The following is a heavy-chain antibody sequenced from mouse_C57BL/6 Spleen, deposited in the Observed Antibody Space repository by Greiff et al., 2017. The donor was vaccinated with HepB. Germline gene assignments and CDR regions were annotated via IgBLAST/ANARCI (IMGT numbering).Heavy chain of an antibody. CDR1: GYAFSSSW. J-gene: IGHJ2*01. CDR3: ARSSVVATPFDY. Sequence: QVQLKQSGPELVKPGASVKISCKASGYAFSSSWMNWVKQRPGKGLEWIGRIYPGDGDTNYNGKFKGKATLTADKSSSTAYMQLSSLTSEDSAVYFCARSSVVATPFDYWGQGTTLTVSS. V-gene: IGHV1-82*01. CDR2: IYPGDGDT. D-gene: IGHD1-1*01.